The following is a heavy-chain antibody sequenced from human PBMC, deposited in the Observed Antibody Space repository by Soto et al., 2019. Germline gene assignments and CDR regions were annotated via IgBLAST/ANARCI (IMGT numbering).Heavy chain of an antibody. V-gene: IGHV4-59*01. D-gene: IGHD3-3*01. J-gene: IGHJ6*02. CDR2: IYYSGST. CDR1: GGSISSYY. CDR3: ARGASYYDFWSGSYYYYGMDV. Sequence: SATLSLTCTVSGGSISSYYWSWIRQPPGKGLEWIGYIYYSGSTNYNPSLKSRVTISVDTSKNQFSLKLSSVTAADTAVYYCARGASYYDFWSGSYYYYGMDVWGQGTMVTVSS.